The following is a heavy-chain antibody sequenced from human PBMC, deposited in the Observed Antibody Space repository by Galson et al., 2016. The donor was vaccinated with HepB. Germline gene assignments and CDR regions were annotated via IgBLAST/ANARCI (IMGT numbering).Heavy chain of an antibody. J-gene: IGHJ4*02. CDR2: ISGGSSAI. D-gene: IGHD3-16*01. Sequence: SLRLSCAASGFSLSAYSINWVRQAPGKGLEWVSYISGGSSAIYYADSVKGRFTISRDDAKNSLYLQMNSLRDEDTAVYYCARDYLYSFDYWGQGTLVTVSS. CDR3: ARDYLYSFDY. V-gene: IGHV3-48*02. CDR1: GFSLSAYS.